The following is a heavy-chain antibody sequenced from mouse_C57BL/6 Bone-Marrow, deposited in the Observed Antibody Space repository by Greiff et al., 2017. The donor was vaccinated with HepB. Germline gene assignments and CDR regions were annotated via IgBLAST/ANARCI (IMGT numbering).Heavy chain of an antibody. Sequence: QVQLKESGAELARPGASVKMSCKASGYTFTSYTMHWVKQRPGQGLEWIGYINPSSGYTKYNQKFKDKATLTADKSSSTAYMQLSSLTSEDSAVYYCARLRSSYPDYWGQGTTLTVSS. CDR3: ARLRSSYPDY. CDR1: GYTFTSYT. J-gene: IGHJ2*01. D-gene: IGHD1-1*01. CDR2: INPSSGYT. V-gene: IGHV1-4*01.